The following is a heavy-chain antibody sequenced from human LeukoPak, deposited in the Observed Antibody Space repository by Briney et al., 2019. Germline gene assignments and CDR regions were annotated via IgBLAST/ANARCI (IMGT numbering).Heavy chain of an antibody. CDR2: IYYSGST. V-gene: IGHV4-59*08. CDR3: ARQGGGFWYFDL. Sequence: PSETLSLTCTVSGGSISRYYWSWIRQPPGKGLEWIGYIYYSGSTNYNPSLNSRVTISVDTSKNQFSLKLSSVTAADTAVYYCARQGGGFWYFDLWGRGTLVTVSS. J-gene: IGHJ2*01. D-gene: IGHD6-25*01. CDR1: GGSISRYY.